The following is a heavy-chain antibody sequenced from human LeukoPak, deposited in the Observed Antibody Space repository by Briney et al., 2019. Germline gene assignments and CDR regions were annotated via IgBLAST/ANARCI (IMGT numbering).Heavy chain of an antibody. D-gene: IGHD4-17*01. J-gene: IGHJ6*03. Sequence: SETLSLTCAVYGGSFSGYYWSWIRQPPGKGLEWIGEINHSGSTNYNPSLKSRVTISVDTSKNQFSLKLSSVTAANTAVYYCARVALRSYYYMDDWGKGTTVTVSS. V-gene: IGHV4-34*01. CDR1: GGSFSGYY. CDR3: ARVALRSYYYMDD. CDR2: INHSGST.